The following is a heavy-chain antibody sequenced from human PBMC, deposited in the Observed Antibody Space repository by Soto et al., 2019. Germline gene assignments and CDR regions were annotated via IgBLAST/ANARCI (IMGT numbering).Heavy chain of an antibody. J-gene: IGHJ5*02. CDR1: GFTFSSYW. V-gene: IGHV3-7*01. CDR3: ARGSACIAAAGNWFDP. D-gene: IGHD6-13*01. CDR2: IKQDGSEK. Sequence: GGSLRLSCAASGFTFSSYWMSWVRQAPGKGLEWVANIKQDGSEKYYVDSVKGRFTISRDNAKNSLYLQMNSLRAEDTAVYYCARGSACIAAAGNWFDPWGQGTLVPVSA.